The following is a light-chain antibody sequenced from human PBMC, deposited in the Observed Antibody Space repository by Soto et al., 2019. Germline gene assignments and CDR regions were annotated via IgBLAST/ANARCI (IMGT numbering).Light chain of an antibody. CDR3: QQYDSYWT. CDR1: QSISSW. V-gene: IGKV1-5*03. Sequence: IQMTQSPSTLSAYVGDRVTITCRASQSISSWLAWYQQTPGKAPKLLIYKASTLESGVPSRFSGSGSGTEFTLTISSLQPDDFATYYCQQYDSYWTFGQGTKVDNK. J-gene: IGKJ1*01. CDR2: KAS.